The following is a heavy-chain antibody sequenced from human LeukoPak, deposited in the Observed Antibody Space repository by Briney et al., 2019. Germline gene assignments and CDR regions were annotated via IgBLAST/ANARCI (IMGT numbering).Heavy chain of an antibody. J-gene: IGHJ5*02. Sequence: PGRSLRLSCAASGFTFSTSAMHWVRQAPGKGLEWVAVISYDANNKYYADSVKGRFTISRDNSKNTLYLQMNNLRPEDTAVYYSARGKGIAVNNWFGPWGQGTLVTSSS. CDR3: ARGKGIAVNNWFGP. V-gene: IGHV3-30-3*01. CDR2: ISYDANNK. CDR1: GFTFSTSA. D-gene: IGHD6-19*01.